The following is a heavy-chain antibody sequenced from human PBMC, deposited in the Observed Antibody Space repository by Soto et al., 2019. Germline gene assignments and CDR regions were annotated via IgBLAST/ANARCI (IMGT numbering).Heavy chain of an antibody. D-gene: IGHD6-25*01. CDR2: VYFSGNT. V-gene: IGHV4-61*01. Sequence: ETLSLTDTVSGFYINSANYYWGWIRQPPGKGLEWIGYVYFSGNTNYNPSLKSRVTISIDTSKNQFSLRLASVTAADTAFYYCGSVRPSGYVLSWGQGTLVTVSS. CDR1: GFYINSANYY. CDR3: GSVRPSGYVLS. J-gene: IGHJ5*02.